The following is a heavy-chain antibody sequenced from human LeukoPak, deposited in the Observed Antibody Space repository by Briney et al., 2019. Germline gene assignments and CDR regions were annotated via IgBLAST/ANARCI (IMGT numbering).Heavy chain of an antibody. J-gene: IGHJ4*02. CDR2: ICGGGGST. D-gene: IGHD2-2*01. CDR3: AKGGSASCYESVDY. Sequence: PGGSLRLSCAASGFTFSSYAMTWVRQAPGKGLEWVSAICGGGGSTFYADSVKGRFTISRDNSKNTLYLQMNSLRAEDTALYYCAKGGSASCYESVDYWGQGTLVTVSS. CDR1: GFTFSSYA. V-gene: IGHV3-23*01.